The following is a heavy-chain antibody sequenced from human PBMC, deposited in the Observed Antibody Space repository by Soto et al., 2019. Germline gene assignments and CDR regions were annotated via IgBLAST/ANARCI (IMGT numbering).Heavy chain of an antibody. Sequence: QVQLQESGPGLAKPSQTLSLICTVSGGSISSGDYYWTWIRQPPGKGLEWIGCIYYSGATFYNPSLQSPLSSSVDTCRSRFSLNLSAVSAADTAVYYCARPPTPLRATDAFDIWGQGTSVIVSS. J-gene: IGHJ3*02. CDR3: ARPPTPLRATDAFDI. CDR2: IYYSGAT. D-gene: IGHD4-4*01. CDR1: GGSISSGDYY. V-gene: IGHV4-30-4*08.